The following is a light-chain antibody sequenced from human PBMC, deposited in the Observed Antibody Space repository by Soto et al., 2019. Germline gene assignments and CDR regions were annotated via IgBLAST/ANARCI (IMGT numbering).Light chain of an antibody. V-gene: IGKV3-11*01. CDR1: QSVSSY. CDR3: QQRSNWPIN. J-gene: IGKJ5*01. Sequence: IVLTQSPATLSLSPGARATLSCRASQSVSSYLAWYQRKPGQAPRLLIYDGSNRAGGIPARFSGSGSGTDFTLTISSLEPEDFAVYYCQQRSNWPINFGQGTRLVIK. CDR2: DGS.